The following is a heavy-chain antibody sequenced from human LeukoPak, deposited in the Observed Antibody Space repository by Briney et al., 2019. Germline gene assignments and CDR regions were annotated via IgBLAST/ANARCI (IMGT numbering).Heavy chain of an antibody. CDR2: ISASGGNT. J-gene: IGHJ4*02. CDR3: AKGYSTSWYYFDY. D-gene: IGHD6-13*01. CDR1: GFTFSSYA. V-gene: IGHV3-23*01. Sequence: GGSLRLSCAASGFTFSSYALSWVRQPPGKGLEWVSVISASGGNTYYADSVKGRFTISRANSKNTLYLQMNSLRAEDTAVYYCAKGYSTSWYYFDYWGQGTLVTVSS.